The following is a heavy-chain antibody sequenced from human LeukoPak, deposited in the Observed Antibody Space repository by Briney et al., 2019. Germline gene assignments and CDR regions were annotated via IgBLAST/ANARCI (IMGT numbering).Heavy chain of an antibody. CDR1: GFTFSIYA. V-gene: IGHV3-23*01. J-gene: IGHJ4*02. CDR3: AKDRPNYYGSNGHYYRRDGDY. Sequence: GGSLRLSCAASGFTFSIYAMSWVRQAPGKGLQWVSSITSSGDGTYYADSGKGRFTISRDNSENMLYLQMNSLRVEDTAVYFCAKDRPNYYGSNGHYYRRDGDYWGQGTLVTVSS. D-gene: IGHD3-22*01. CDR2: ITSSGDGT.